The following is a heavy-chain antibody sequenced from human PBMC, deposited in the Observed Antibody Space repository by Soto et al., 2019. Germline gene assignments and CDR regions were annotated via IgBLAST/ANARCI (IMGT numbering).Heavy chain of an antibody. D-gene: IGHD2-21*01. J-gene: IGHJ5*02. Sequence: ASVKVSCKASGYTFSRYGIMWVRQAPGQGLEWMGWISAYNGNTNSAEKLRGRLTMTTDASATTAYMELRSLRSDDTAIYYCARDQGFRVVINSNWFDPWGQGTLVTVST. CDR3: ARDQGFRVVINSNWFDP. V-gene: IGHV1-18*01. CDR2: ISAYNGNT. CDR1: GYTFSRYG.